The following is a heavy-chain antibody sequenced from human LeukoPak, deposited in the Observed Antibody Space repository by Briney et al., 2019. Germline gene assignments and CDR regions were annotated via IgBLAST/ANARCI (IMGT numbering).Heavy chain of an antibody. J-gene: IGHJ3*02. CDR2: ITNSGNSK. CDR1: EFTFSSYS. V-gene: IGHV3-48*01. D-gene: IGHD7-27*01. Sequence: GGSLRFSCAASEFTFSSYSMNWVRQAPGKGLEWVSYITNSGNSKSYADSVKGRFTISRDNSKNTLYLQMNSLRAEDTAVYYCARDTGDPPEGAFDIWGQGTMVTVSS. CDR3: ARDTGDPPEGAFDI.